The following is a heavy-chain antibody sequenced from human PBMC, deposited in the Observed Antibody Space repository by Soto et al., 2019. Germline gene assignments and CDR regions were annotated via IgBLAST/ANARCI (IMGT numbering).Heavy chain of an antibody. D-gene: IGHD3-10*01. CDR2: ISYDGSNR. CDR3: VRDRYSSSGWFDP. J-gene: IGHJ5*02. V-gene: IGHV3-30*03. CDR1: GFTFSRFG. Sequence: PGGSLRLSCAASGFTFSRFGMHWVRQAPGKGLEWVAVISYDGSNRFYADSVKGRFTISRDNSKNTLYLQMNSLRPEDTAVYYCVRDRYSSSGWFDPWGQGTPVTVSS.